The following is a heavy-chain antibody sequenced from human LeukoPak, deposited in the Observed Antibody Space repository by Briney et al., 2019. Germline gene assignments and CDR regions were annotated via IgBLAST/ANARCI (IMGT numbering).Heavy chain of an antibody. Sequence: VQPGGSLRLPCAASGFTFTNYAMHWVRQAPGKGLEWVALIAKDGSFEDYVDSVKGRFTISRDNSKNTVFLQMNTLRGEDTAVYYCATYAEYRLSWPLDYWGQGTLVIVSS. CDR2: IAKDGSFE. J-gene: IGHJ4*02. D-gene: IGHD3-16*02. CDR3: ATYAEYRLSWPLDY. CDR1: GFTFTNYA. V-gene: IGHV3-30*03.